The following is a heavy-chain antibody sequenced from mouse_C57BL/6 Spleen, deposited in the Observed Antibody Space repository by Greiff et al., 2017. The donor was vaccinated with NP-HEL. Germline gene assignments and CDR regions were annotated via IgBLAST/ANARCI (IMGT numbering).Heavy chain of an antibody. Sequence: QVQLQQPGAELVKPGASVKLSCKASGYTFTSYWLQWVKQRPGQGLEWIGELDPSDSYTNYNQKFKGKATLTVDTSSSTAYMQLSGLTSEDSAVYYCAKMGDGYAWFACWGQETLVTVSA. CDR1: GYTFTSYW. V-gene: IGHV1-50*01. J-gene: IGHJ3*01. CDR3: AKMGDGYAWFAC. CDR2: LDPSDSYT. D-gene: IGHD2-3*01.